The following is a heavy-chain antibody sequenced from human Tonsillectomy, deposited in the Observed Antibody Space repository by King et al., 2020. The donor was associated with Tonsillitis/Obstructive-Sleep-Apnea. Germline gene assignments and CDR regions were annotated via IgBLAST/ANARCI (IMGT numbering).Heavy chain of an antibody. D-gene: IGHD3-3*01. V-gene: IGHV6-1*01. J-gene: IGHJ6*02. CDR1: GDSVSANSVA. CDR3: ARVKHRNYDFNYDFVLDV. Sequence: VQLQQSGPGLVKPSQTLSLTCAISGDSVSANSVAWNYIRQSPSRGLEWLGRTYYKSKWYNDYAVSVKSRITINPDTSKNQFSLQLTSVTPEDTAVYYCARVKHRNYDFNYDFVLDVWGQGTTVTVSS. CDR2: TYYKSKWYN.